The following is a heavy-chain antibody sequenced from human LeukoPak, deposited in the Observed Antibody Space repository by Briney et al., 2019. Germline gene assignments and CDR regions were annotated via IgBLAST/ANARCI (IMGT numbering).Heavy chain of an antibody. Sequence: GGSLRLSCVASGFTFSDFWMSWVRQPPGKGLEWVADIKKDGSEKDYVDSVKGRFTISRDNAKNSLYLQMDSLRAEDTAVYYCATYMNWVAGDVWGQGTTVPVSS. J-gene: IGHJ6*02. V-gene: IGHV3-7*01. CDR1: GFTFSDFW. CDR2: IKKDGSEK. CDR3: ATYMNWVAGDV. D-gene: IGHD7-27*01.